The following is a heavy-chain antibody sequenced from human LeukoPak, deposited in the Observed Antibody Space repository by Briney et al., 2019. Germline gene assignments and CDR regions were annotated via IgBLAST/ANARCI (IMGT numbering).Heavy chain of an antibody. CDR3: ARGGRGIYSSSWTRSFDY. V-gene: IGHV1-18*01. CDR2: ISAYNGNT. CDR1: GYTFTSYG. D-gene: IGHD6-13*01. J-gene: IGHJ4*02. Sequence: GASVKVSCKASGYTFTSYGISWVRQAPGQGLEWMGWISAYNGNTNYAQKLQGRVTMTTDTSTSTAYMELRSLRSDDTAVYYCARGGRGIYSSSWTRSFDYWGQGTLVTVSS.